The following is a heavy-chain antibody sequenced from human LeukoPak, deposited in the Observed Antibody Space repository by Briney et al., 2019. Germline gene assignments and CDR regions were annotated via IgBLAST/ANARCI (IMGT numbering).Heavy chain of an antibody. J-gene: IGHJ4*02. CDR3: AKDHDNTDSYFYFDS. Sequence: GGPLRISCAASGYSFNAYAMTWARQAPGKGLEWVSSVSKTGRTTYYTDSVKGRWTISRDNSKNTLHLQMNRLRAEDTALYFCAKDHDNTDSYFYFDSWGLGTLVTVSS. V-gene: IGHV3-23*01. CDR2: VSKTGRTT. CDR1: GYSFNAYA. D-gene: IGHD2-21*02.